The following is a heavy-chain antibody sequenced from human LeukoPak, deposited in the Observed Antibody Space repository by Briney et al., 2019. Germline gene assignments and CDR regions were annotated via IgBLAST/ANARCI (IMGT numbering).Heavy chain of an antibody. CDR1: GGSISSSY. Sequence: SETLSLTCTVSGGSISSSYWSWIRQPAGKGLEWIGEINHSGSTNYNPSLKSRVTISVDTSKNQFSMKLSSVTAADTAVYYCASGPRRAVGTLWNWGQGTLVTVSS. D-gene: IGHD3-3*01. CDR3: ASGPRRAVGTLWN. V-gene: IGHV4-34*01. CDR2: INHSGST. J-gene: IGHJ4*02.